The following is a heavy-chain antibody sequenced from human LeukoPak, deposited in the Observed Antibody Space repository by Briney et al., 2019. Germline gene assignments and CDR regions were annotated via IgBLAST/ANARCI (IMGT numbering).Heavy chain of an antibody. CDR3: AIVAPAVAYDS. V-gene: IGHV3-48*04. Sequence: GGSLRIYCAAAGVTFTSHSLNWVRQAPGKGLEWISYLGVGSQTIYFTDSLRGRFTMSSENTRNSLYPQLNRLRPADTAVYYCAIVAPAVAYDSWGPGTLVIGSS. J-gene: IGHJ4*02. D-gene: IGHD5-12*01. CDR1: GVTFTSHS. CDR2: LGVGSQTI.